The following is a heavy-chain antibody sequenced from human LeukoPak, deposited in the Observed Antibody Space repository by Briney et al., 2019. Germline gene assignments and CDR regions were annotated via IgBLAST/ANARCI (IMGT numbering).Heavy chain of an antibody. V-gene: IGHV1-46*01. CDR3: APLDCYDSSGLPY. J-gene: IGHJ4*02. CDR1: GYTFTSYY. D-gene: IGHD3-22*01. CDR2: INPSGGST. Sequence: PSVKVPCQASGYTFTSYYMHWVPQAPGQGLEWMGIINPSGGSTSYAQKFQGRVTMTRDTSTSTVYMELSRLSSEDTAVYYCAPLDCYDSSGLPYWGQGTLVTVSS.